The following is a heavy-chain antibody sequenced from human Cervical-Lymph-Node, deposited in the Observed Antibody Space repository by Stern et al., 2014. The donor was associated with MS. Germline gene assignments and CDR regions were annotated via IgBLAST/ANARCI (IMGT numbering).Heavy chain of an antibody. D-gene: IGHD3-10*01. J-gene: IGHJ6*02. CDR2: ISSTGDT. Sequence: VQLMQSGGGLVQPGGSLRLSCAATGFTFSSYDIHWVRQVTGKGLEWVSSISSTGDTYYLGSVKGRFTISRENAKNSLYLQMNSLRAGDTAVYYCAREVSYYSGLDVWGQGTTVTVSS. V-gene: IGHV3-13*01. CDR3: AREVSYYSGLDV. CDR1: GFTFSSYD.